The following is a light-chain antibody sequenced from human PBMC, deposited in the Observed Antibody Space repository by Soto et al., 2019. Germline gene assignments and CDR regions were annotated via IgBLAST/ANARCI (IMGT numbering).Light chain of an antibody. V-gene: IGLV2-14*01. Sequence: QSVLAQPASVSGSPGQSITISCTGTSSDVGGYIYVSWYQQHPGKAPKLMIYDVTSRPSGVSYRFSGSKSGNTASLTISGLQAEDEAAYYCSSYTNSSSYVFGTGTKVTVL. J-gene: IGLJ1*01. CDR3: SSYTNSSSYV. CDR1: SSDVGGYIY. CDR2: DVT.